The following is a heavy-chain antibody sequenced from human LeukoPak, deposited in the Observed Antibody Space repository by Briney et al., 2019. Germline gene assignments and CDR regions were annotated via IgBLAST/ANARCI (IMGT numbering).Heavy chain of an antibody. Sequence: ASVKVSCKASGYTFTSYGISWVRQAPGQGLEWMGWISAYNGNTNYAQKLQGRVTMTTDTSTSTAYMELRSLRSDDTAVYYCARDRIEDGSGSYYNSCFDPWGQGTLVTVSS. CDR3: ARDRIEDGSGSYYNSCFDP. V-gene: IGHV1-18*01. D-gene: IGHD3-10*01. CDR2: ISAYNGNT. J-gene: IGHJ5*02. CDR1: GYTFTSYG.